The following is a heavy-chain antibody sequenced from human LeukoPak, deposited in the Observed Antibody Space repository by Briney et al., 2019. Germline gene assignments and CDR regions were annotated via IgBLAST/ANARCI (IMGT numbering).Heavy chain of an antibody. CDR2: ISGSGGST. Sequence: GGSLRLSCAASGFTFSSYAMSWVRQAPGKGLEWVSAISGSGGSTYYADSVKGWFTISRDNSKNTLYLQMNRLRAEDTAVYYCAGTDGSGSKNYFDYWGQGTLVTVSS. D-gene: IGHD3-10*01. CDR1: GFTFSSYA. V-gene: IGHV3-23*01. J-gene: IGHJ4*02. CDR3: AGTDGSGSKNYFDY.